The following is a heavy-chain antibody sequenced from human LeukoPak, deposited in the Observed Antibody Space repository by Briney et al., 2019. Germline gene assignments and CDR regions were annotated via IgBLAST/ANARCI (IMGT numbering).Heavy chain of an antibody. J-gene: IGHJ6*02. CDR2: MNPNSSNT. Sequence: GASLKVTCNASGDTFTSYDINWVRQATGQGLEWMGCMNPNSSNTGYAQKFQGRVTITRNTSISTAYMELSSLRSEDTAVYYCARRVLWPYYCGMDVWGQGTTVTVSS. D-gene: IGHD3-10*01. CDR3: ARRVLWPYYCGMDV. CDR1: GDTFTSYD. V-gene: IGHV1-8*01.